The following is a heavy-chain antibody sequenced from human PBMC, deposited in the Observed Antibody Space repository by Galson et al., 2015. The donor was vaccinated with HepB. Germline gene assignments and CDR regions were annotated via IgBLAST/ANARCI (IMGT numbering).Heavy chain of an antibody. J-gene: IGHJ6*02. CDR3: ARNPASYDYYNMDV. CDR1: GFSFMSHS. V-gene: IGHV3-48*01. Sequence: SLRLSCAASGFSFMSHSMNWVRHSPGKGLEWLAYINPGGTKYYADSARGRFTISRDNVKKSMYLHMSSLRVEDTAVYYCARNPASYDYYNMDVWGQGTTVTVS. D-gene: IGHD3-3*01. CDR2: INPGGTK.